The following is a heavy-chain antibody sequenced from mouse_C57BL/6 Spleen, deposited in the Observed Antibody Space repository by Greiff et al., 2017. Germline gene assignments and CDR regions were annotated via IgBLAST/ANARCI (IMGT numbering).Heavy chain of an antibody. CDR1: GYTFTSYW. J-gene: IGHJ1*03. CDR3: ARDDPAAFDV. Sequence: QVQLQQPGAELVKPGASVKMSCKASGYTFTSYWITWVKQRPGQGLEWIGDIYPGSGSTTYNEKFKSKATLTVDTSSSTAYMQLSSLTSEDSAVSYCARDDPAAFDVWGTGTTVTVSS. V-gene: IGHV1-55*01. D-gene: IGHD2-3*01. CDR2: IYPGSGST.